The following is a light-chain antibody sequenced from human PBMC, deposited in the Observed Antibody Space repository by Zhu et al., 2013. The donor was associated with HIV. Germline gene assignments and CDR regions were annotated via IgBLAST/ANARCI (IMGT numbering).Light chain of an antibody. CDR2: ATS. J-gene: IGKJ1*01. CDR3: QQFGALPT. Sequence: EIVMTQSPATLSVSPGERVTLSCRASQSVSSHLAWYQQKPGLAPTLLIYATSSRATGVPDRFSGNGSGTDFTLTISRLEPEDFAVYYCQQFGALPTFGRGTKLV. V-gene: IGKV3D-20*01. CDR1: QSVSSH.